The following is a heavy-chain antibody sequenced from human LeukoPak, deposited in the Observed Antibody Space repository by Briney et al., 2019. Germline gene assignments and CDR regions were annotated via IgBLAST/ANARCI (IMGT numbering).Heavy chain of an antibody. J-gene: IGHJ6*02. CDR1: GGSFSGYY. Sequence: PSETLSLTCAVYGGSFSGYYWSWIRQPPGKGLEWVGEINHSGSTNYHPSLKRPLTISVATSKRQFSLKLSSVPAADTAVYYCARAPYYYGSGRAPPLNVWGQGTTVTVSS. CDR2: INHSGST. V-gene: IGHV4-34*01. CDR3: ARAPYYYGSGRAPPLNV. D-gene: IGHD3-10*01.